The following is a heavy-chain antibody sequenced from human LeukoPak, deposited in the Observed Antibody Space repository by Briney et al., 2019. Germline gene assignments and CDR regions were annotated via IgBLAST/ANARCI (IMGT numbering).Heavy chain of an antibody. J-gene: IGHJ4*02. V-gene: IGHV1-69*01. CDR2: IIPIFGTA. D-gene: IGHD3-22*01. CDR1: GGTFISYA. CDR3: ARGPYYYDSSGYYYLDY. Sequence: ASVKVSCKASGGTFISYATSWVRQAPGQGLEWMGGIIPIFGTANYAQKFQGRVTTTADESTSTAYMELSSLRSEDTAVYYCARGPYYYDSSGYYYLDYWGQGTLVTVSS.